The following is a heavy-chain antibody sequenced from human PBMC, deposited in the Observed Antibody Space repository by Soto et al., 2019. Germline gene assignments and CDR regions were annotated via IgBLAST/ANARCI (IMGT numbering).Heavy chain of an antibody. V-gene: IGHV1-18*01. CDR1: GYTFTSYG. CDR3: ARDHPIQAAFSVGMDV. Sequence: GASVKVSCKASGYTFTSYGISWVRQAPGQGLEWMGWISAYNGNTNYAQKLQGRVTMTTDTSTSTAYMELRSLRSDDTAVYYCARDHPIQAAFSVGMDVWGQGTTVTVSS. J-gene: IGHJ6*02. D-gene: IGHD2-2*02. CDR2: ISAYNGNT.